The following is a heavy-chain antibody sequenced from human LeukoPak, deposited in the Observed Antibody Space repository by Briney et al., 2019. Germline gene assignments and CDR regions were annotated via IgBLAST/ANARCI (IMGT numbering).Heavy chain of an antibody. D-gene: IGHD3-22*01. J-gene: IGHJ2*01. Sequence: GGSLRLSCAASGFTFDDYGMSWVRQAPGKGLEWVSGINWNGGSTGYADSVKGRFTISRDNAKNSLYLQMNSLRAEDTALYHCARGASDSSGYFSYWYFDLWGRGTLVTVSS. CDR3: ARGASDSSGYFSYWYFDL. CDR2: INWNGGST. CDR1: GFTFDDYG. V-gene: IGHV3-20*01.